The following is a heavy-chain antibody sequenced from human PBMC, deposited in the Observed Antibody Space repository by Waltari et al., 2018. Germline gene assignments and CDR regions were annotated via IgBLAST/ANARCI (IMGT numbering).Heavy chain of an antibody. CDR2: IYYSGST. CDR3: ARGERYGGSYYDWDY. D-gene: IGHD1-26*01. V-gene: IGHV4-39*07. J-gene: IGHJ4*02. Sequence: QLQLQESGPGLVKPSETLSLSCTVPGGSIISSGYYWGWSRQPPGKGLEWIGSIYYSGSTYYNPSLKSRVTISVDTSKNQFSLKLSSVTAADTAVYYCARGERYGGSYYDWDYWGQGTLVTVSS. CDR1: GGSIISSGYY.